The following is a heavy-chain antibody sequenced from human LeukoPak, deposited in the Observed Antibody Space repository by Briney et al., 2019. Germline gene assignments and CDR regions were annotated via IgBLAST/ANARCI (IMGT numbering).Heavy chain of an antibody. V-gene: IGHV3-21*06. J-gene: IGHJ4*02. CDR1: GFTFSSSG. D-gene: IGHD2-21*02. Sequence: GGSLRLSCAASGFTFSSSGMNWVRQAPGKGLEWVSYISGSSSYIYHADSVKGRFTVSRDNINNPLYLQMNSLRAEDTAVYYCARSQGTLTSPFDYWGQGTLVTVSS. CDR2: ISGSSSYI. CDR3: ARSQGTLTSPFDY.